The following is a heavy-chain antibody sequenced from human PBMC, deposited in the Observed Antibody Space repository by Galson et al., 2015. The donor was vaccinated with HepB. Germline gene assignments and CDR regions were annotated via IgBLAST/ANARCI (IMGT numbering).Heavy chain of an antibody. V-gene: IGHV3-11*05. Sequence: SLRLSCAASGFTFSDYYMSWIRQAPGKGLEWVSYISSSSSYTNYADSVKGRFTISRDNAKNSLYLQMNSLRAEDTAAYYCAREGYSYGYDYWGQGTLVTVSS. D-gene: IGHD5-18*01. CDR1: GFTFSDYY. CDR3: AREGYSYGYDY. CDR2: ISSSSSYT. J-gene: IGHJ4*02.